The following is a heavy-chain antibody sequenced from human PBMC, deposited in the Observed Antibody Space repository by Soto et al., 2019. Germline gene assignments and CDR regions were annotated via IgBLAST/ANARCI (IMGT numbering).Heavy chain of an antibody. CDR1: GGTFSTYT. J-gene: IGHJ5*02. CDR2: IIPIFGTP. D-gene: IGHD2-15*01. V-gene: IGHV1-69*06. CDR3: ARGLECRGYCLDKPTWFAP. Sequence: SVKVSCKASGGTFSTYTFSWVRQAPGQGLEWMGRIIPIFGTPYYAQKFQGRVTITADKSTSTVYMELSSLRSDDTAVYFCARGLECRGYCLDKPTWFAPWGQGTLVTAPQ.